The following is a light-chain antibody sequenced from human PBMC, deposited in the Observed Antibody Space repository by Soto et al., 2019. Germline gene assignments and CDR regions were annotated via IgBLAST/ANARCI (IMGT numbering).Light chain of an antibody. V-gene: IGKV3-20*01. CDR3: QQYGSSPYN. CDR2: GAS. Sequence: EIVLTQSPGTLSLSPGERATLSCRASQSVSSSYLAWYQQKPAQAPRLLIYGASGRATGIPDRFSGSGSGTDFTLTISRLEPEDFAVYYCQQYGSSPYNFGQGTKLEIK. CDR1: QSVSSSY. J-gene: IGKJ2*01.